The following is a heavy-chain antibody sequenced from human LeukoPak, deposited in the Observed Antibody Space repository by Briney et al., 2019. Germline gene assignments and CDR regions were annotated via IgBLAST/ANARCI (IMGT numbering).Heavy chain of an antibody. D-gene: IGHD6-13*01. CDR1: GGSISSYY. V-gene: IGHV4-59*01. CDR3: ARGLSSSWYTGNWFDP. CDR2: IYYSGST. J-gene: IGHJ5*02. Sequence: SETLSLTCTVSGGSISSYYWSWIRQPPGKGLEWIGYIYYSGSTNYNPSLKSRVTISVDTPKNQFSLKLSSVTAADTAVYYCARGLSSSWYTGNWFDPWGQGTLVTVSS.